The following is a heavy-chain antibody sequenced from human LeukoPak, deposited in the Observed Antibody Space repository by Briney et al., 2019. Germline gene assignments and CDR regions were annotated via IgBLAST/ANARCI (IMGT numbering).Heavy chain of an antibody. CDR3: ARHGRSTLVRGVENWFDP. CDR2: IYYSGST. D-gene: IGHD3-10*01. Sequence: PSETLSLTCTVSGGSISSVSYYWSWIRQPPGKGLEWIGYIYYSGSTNYNPSLKSRVTISVDTSKNHFSLRLRSVTAADTAVYYCARHGRSTLVRGVENWFDPWGQGTLVTVSS. J-gene: IGHJ5*02. V-gene: IGHV4-61*03. CDR1: GGSISSVSYY.